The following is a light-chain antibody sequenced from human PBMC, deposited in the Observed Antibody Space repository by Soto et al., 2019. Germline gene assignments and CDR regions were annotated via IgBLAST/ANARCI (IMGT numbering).Light chain of an antibody. Sequence: DIVLTQSPATLSFSPGDRGTLSCRASESVTNYLAWYQQKPGQALRLLVYDVSNRATGIPARFSGGGSGTDLNLTISKLEPEDFAVYYCQKRSDWPWTCGQGTKVDIK. CDR2: DVS. J-gene: IGKJ1*01. CDR1: ESVTNY. V-gene: IGKV3-11*01. CDR3: QKRSDWPWT.